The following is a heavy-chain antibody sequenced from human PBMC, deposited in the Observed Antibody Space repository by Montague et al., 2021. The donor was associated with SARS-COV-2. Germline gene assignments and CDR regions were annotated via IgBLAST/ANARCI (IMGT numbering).Heavy chain of an antibody. CDR3: ARAQNTCFIANCVNYFEV. CDR1: GGSISSYY. CDR2: VHYTGST. V-gene: IGHV4-59*01. Sequence: SETLSLTCEVSGGSISSYYWSWIRQSPGKGLEWIGYVHYTGSTKYNPSLKTRVTLSLDTPKNHFSLKLKSVTAADTAVYYCARAQNTCFIANCVNYFEVWGLGALVTVSS. D-gene: IGHD1-1*01. J-gene: IGHJ4*02.